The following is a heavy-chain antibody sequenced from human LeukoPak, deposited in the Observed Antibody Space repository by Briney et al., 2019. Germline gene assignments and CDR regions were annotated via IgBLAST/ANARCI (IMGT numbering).Heavy chain of an antibody. CDR1: GGSISSSSYH. Sequence: PSETLSLTCTVSGGSISSSSYHWGWVRQPPGKGLERIGSIYYTGGTYYNPSLKSRVTISVDVSKNQFSVKLSSVTAADTAVYYCARLRVEMAAYAFDIWGQGTKVTVSS. J-gene: IGHJ3*02. D-gene: IGHD5-24*01. V-gene: IGHV4-39*01. CDR3: ARLRVEMAAYAFDI. CDR2: IYYTGGT.